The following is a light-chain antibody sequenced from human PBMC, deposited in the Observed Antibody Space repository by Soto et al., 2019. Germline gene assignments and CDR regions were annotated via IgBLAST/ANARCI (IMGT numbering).Light chain of an antibody. V-gene: IGKV3-20*01. Sequence: EIVLTQSPGTLSLSPGERATLSCRASQIVSSDHLAWYQQKPGQAPRLLIYGASNRPIGIPARFSGSGSGKDFTLTISRLEPEDVAVYYCQQYGSSPPYTFGQGTKLEIK. J-gene: IGKJ2*01. CDR1: QIVSSDH. CDR3: QQYGSSPPYT. CDR2: GAS.